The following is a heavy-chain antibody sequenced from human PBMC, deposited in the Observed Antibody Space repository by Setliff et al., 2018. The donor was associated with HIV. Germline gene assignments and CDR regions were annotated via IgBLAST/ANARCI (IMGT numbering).Heavy chain of an antibody. J-gene: IGHJ3*02. D-gene: IGHD3-3*01. CDR1: GGSISIYY. CDR2: ISAGGYT. V-gene: IGHV4-4*07. Sequence: ASETLSLTCTVSGGSISIYYWSWIRQLPGEGLEWIGRISAGGYTYYNPSLQSRVTMSVDMSKNQFSLKLSSVTAADTAIYYCARDRSGTSYAGDDAFDIWGQGTVVTVSS. CDR3: ARDRSGTSYAGDDAFDI.